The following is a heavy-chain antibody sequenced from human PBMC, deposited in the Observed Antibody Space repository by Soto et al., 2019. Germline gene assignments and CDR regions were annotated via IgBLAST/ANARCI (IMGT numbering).Heavy chain of an antibody. Sequence: GGSLRLSCAASGFSFGSYALSWVRQAPGKGLEWVSTISGSDGKTFYADSVKGRFSISRDTSQSTLYLQMNRLRADATAMYYCARWSYLDYWGQGTRVTVSS. V-gene: IGHV3-23*01. J-gene: IGHJ4*02. D-gene: IGHD2-15*01. CDR2: ISGSDGKT. CDR1: GFSFGSYA. CDR3: ARWSYLDY.